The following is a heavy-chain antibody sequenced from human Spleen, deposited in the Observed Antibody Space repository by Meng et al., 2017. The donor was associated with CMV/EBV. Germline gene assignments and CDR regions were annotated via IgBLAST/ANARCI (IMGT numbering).Heavy chain of an antibody. D-gene: IGHD2/OR15-2a*01. Sequence: GYFMHWVRQAPGQGLEWMGWINPNSGGTNYAQKFQGRVIMTWDTSISTAYMELSRLRSNDTAVFYCARGGLSTALPEAPSSSSIDNWGQGTLVTVSS. CDR1: GYF. CDR2: INPNSGGT. V-gene: IGHV1-2*02. CDR3: ARGGLSTALPEAPSSSSIDN. J-gene: IGHJ4*02.